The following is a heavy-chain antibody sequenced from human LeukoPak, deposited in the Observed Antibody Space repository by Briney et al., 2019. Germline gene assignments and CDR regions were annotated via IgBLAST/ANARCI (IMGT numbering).Heavy chain of an antibody. D-gene: IGHD2-2*01. CDR3: ARGVPAAWWFDY. CDR1: GYTFTSYG. J-gene: IGHJ4*02. CDR2: ISAYNGNT. Sequence: EASVKVPCKASGYTFTSYGISWVRQAPGQGLEWMGWISAYNGNTNYAQKLQGRVNMTTDTSTSTAYMALRSLRSDDTAVSYCARGVPAAWWFDYWGQGTLVTVSS. V-gene: IGHV1-18*01.